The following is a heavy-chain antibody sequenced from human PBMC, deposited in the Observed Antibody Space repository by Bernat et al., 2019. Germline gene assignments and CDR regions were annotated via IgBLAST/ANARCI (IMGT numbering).Heavy chain of an antibody. D-gene: IGHD6-13*01. V-gene: IGHV3-33*01. CDR2: IWYDGSNK. CDR1: GFTFSSYG. J-gene: IGHJ6*02. Sequence: QVQLVESGGGVVQPGRSLRLSCAASGFTFSSYGMHWVRQAPGKGLGWVAVIWYDGSNKYYADSVKGRFTISRDNSKNTLYLQMNSLRAEDTAVYYCARTASRGSWCIYGMDVWGQGTTVTVSS. CDR3: ARTASRGSWCIYGMDV.